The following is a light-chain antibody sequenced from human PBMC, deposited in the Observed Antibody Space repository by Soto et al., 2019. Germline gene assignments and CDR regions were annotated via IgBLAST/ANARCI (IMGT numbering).Light chain of an antibody. CDR3: CSYAGSDTSV. CDR1: SSDVGGYNY. CDR2: DVS. V-gene: IGLV2-11*01. Sequence: SALTQPRSVSGSPGQSVTISCTGTSSDVGGYNYVSWYQQHPGKAPKLMIYDVSKRPSGVPDRFSGSKSGNTASLTISGLQAEDEADYYCCSYAGSDTSVFGTGTKLTVL. J-gene: IGLJ1*01.